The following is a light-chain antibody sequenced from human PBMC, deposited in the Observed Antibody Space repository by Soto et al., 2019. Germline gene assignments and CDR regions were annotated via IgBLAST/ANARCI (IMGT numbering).Light chain of an antibody. CDR3: HLYGSSPQT. CDR2: DAS. J-gene: IGKJ1*01. CDR1: QSVDSSY. V-gene: IGKV3D-20*01. Sequence: EIVLTQSPDTLSLTPGERATLSCGASQSVDSSYVAWYQQKPGLAPRLLMFDASSRANGIPDRFRGSGSGTEFILTISRLEPEDFAVYYCHLYGSSPQTFGQGTKVDIK.